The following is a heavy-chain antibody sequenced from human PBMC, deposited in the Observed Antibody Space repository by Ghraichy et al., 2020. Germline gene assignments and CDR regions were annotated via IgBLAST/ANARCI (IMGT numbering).Heavy chain of an antibody. CDR2: IYWDDDK. D-gene: IGHD6-13*01. Sequence: SGPTLVKPTQTLTLTCTFSGVSLSTSGVGVAWIRQPPGKALEWLALIYWDDDKRYSPSLKSRLSITKDTSKNQVVLTMTNMDPVDTATYYCAHRSGRAATGTWWFDPWGRGTLVTVSS. V-gene: IGHV2-5*02. CDR3: AHRSGRAATGTWWFDP. CDR1: GVSLSTSGVG. J-gene: IGHJ5*02.